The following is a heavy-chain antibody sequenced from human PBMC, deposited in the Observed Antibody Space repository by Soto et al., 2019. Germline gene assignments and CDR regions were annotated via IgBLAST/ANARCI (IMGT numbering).Heavy chain of an antibody. Sequence: GESLKISCQTSGYTFSSNWIGWVRQMPGKGLEWMGIIYPGDSKTRYSPSFQGQVTISADRSFSTAYLQWTSLQASDTAMYYCATRLRVLRYFDWSFDYWGQGTLVTVSS. CDR1: GYTFSSNW. CDR2: IYPGDSKT. J-gene: IGHJ4*02. CDR3: ATRLRVLRYFDWSFDY. V-gene: IGHV5-51*01. D-gene: IGHD3-9*01.